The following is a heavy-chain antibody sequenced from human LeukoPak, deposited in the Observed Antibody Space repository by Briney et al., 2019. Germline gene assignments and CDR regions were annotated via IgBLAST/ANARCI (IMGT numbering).Heavy chain of an antibody. CDR3: ARDAYYYDSSGYFAFDI. CDR1: GFMFSSSW. J-gene: IGHJ3*02. D-gene: IGHD3-22*01. V-gene: IGHV3-7*01. Sequence: GGSLRLSCAASGFMFSSSWMTWVRQAPGKGLEWVANIKKDGSVKHYVDSVKGRFTISRDNAKNSLYLQMDSLRAEDTAVYYCARDAYYYDSSGYFAFDIWGQGTMVTVSS. CDR2: IKKDGSVK.